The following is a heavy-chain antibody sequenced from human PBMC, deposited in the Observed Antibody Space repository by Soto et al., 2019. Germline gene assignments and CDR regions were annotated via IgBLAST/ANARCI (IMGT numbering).Heavy chain of an antibody. CDR1: GYTFTTYY. D-gene: IGHD3-22*01. J-gene: IGHJ3*01. V-gene: IGHV1-46*01. CDR2: INPSGVTT. CDR3: AIGFITDYNDGSGNNALDF. Sequence: ASVKVSCKASGYTFTTYYMHWVRQAPGQGLEWMGIINPSGVTTSYAQKFQGRVTMTRDTSTSTVYMELSRLRSEDTAVYYCAIGFITDYNDGSGNNALDFWGQGTMVTVSS.